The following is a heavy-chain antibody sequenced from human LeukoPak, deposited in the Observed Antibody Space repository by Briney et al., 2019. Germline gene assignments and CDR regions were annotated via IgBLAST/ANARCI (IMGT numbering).Heavy chain of an antibody. V-gene: IGHV1-2*06. D-gene: IGHD6-6*01. J-gene: IGHJ4*02. CDR1: GYTFTGYY. Sequence: ASVKVSRKASGYTFTGYYIHWVRQAPGQGLEWMGRQNHNSGGTNYAEKFQGSVTMTSDTSISTAYMELSRLRSDDTAVYYCARDIDSSSSDHYWGQETLVTVSS. CDR2: QNHNSGGT. CDR3: ARDIDSSSSDHY.